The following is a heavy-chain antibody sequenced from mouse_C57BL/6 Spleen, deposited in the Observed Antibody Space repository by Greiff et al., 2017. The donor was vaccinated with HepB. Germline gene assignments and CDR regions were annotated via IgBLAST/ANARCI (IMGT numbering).Heavy chain of an antibody. D-gene: IGHD1-1*01. CDR3: ARGWPTTGHFAY. CDR2: INPSNGGT. CDR1: GYTFTSYW. V-gene: IGHV1-53*01. J-gene: IGHJ3*01. Sequence: QVQLKQPGTELVKPGASVKLSCKASGYTFTSYWMHWVKQRPGQGLEWIGNINPSNGGTNYNEKFKSKATLTVDKSSSTAYMQLSSLTSEDSAVYYCARGWPTTGHFAYWGQGTLVTVSA.